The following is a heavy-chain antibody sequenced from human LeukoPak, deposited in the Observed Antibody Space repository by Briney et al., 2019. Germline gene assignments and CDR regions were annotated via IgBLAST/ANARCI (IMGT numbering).Heavy chain of an antibody. D-gene: IGHD6-19*01. CDR1: GGTFGSYA. Sequence: ASVKVSCKASGGTFGSYAISWVRQAPGQGLEWMGGIIPIFGTANYAQKFQGRVTITADESTSTAYMELSSLRSEDTAVYYCARDPGSSGYTRFGIYGMDVWGQGTTVTVSS. CDR3: ARDPGSSGYTRFGIYGMDV. J-gene: IGHJ6*02. CDR2: IIPIFGTA. V-gene: IGHV1-69*13.